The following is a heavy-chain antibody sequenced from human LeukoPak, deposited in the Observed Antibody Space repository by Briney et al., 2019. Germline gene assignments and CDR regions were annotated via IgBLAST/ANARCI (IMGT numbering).Heavy chain of an antibody. CDR3: ARQTYCTSTSCHFYYYYMDV. CDR1: GYTFTSYS. D-gene: IGHD2-2*01. V-gene: IGHV1-46*01. CDR2: INPSGGST. J-gene: IGHJ6*03. Sequence: ASVKVSCKTSGYTFTSYSMHWVRQAPGQGLEWMGIINPSGGSTKYAQKFQGRVTMTRDTSTSTVHMELSSLRSEDTAVYYCARQTYCTSTSCHFYYYYMDVWGKGTTVTISS.